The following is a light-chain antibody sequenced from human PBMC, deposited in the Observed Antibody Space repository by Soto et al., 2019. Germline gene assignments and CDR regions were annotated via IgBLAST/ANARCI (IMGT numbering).Light chain of an antibody. CDR3: SSYTRSSTLV. V-gene: IGLV2-14*03. J-gene: IGLJ2*01. Sequence: QSALTQPASVSGSPGQSITFSCTGTSSDVGSYNYVSWYQQHPGKAPKLMIYDVSNRPFGISNRFSGSKSGNTASLTISGLQAEDEADYYCSSYTRSSTLVFGGGTKLTVL. CDR1: SSDVGSYNY. CDR2: DVS.